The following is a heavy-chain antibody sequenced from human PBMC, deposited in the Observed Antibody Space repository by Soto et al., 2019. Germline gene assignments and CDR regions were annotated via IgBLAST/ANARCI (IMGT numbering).Heavy chain of an antibody. D-gene: IGHD4-17*01. CDR1: GFTVDDYA. CDR3: AKDMKWGGMTTIHYVVS. CDR2: ISWKSETI. V-gene: IGHV3-9*01. J-gene: IGHJ4*02. Sequence: EVQLVESGGGWVQPGRSLRLSCAASGFTVDDYAMHGVRQAPGKGLEWVSGISWKSETIDYADSVKGRFTISRDNAKSSLFPQINSLRPDDTALYYCAKDMKWGGMTTIHYVVSWGQGTLVSVSS.